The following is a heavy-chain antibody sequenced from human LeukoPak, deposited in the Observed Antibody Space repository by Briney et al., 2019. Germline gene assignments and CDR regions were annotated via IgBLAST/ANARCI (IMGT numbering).Heavy chain of an antibody. CDR1: GYTFNSEY. CDR3: ARGSRFLDF. D-gene: IGHD2-2*01. CDR2: INPGDGRT. Sequence: GASVKVSCKASGYTFNSEYIHWVRQAPGQGLEWMGIINPGDGRTTYSPNFQDRVALTRDMSTSTVYMELSSLRSEDTALYYCARGSRFLDFWGQGTLVTVSS. V-gene: IGHV1-46*02. J-gene: IGHJ4*02.